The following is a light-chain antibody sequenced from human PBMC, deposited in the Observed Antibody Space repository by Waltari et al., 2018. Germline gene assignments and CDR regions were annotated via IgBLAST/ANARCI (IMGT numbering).Light chain of an antibody. CDR3: QQYDNLPPMT. CDR1: QDISNY. Sequence: DIQMTQSPSSLSGSVGDRVTITCQASQDISNYLNWYQQKPGKAPKLLIYDASNLETGVPSRFSGRGSGTDFTFTISSLQPEDIATYYCQQYDNLPPMTFGQGTRLEIK. J-gene: IGKJ5*01. V-gene: IGKV1-33*01. CDR2: DAS.